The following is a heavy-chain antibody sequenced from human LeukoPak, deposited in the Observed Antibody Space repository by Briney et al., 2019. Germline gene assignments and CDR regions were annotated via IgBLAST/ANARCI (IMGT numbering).Heavy chain of an antibody. CDR1: GGHLCDYY. Sequence: PSEAPSLPRNVFGGHLCDYYWSWIRQPPGKGPEWNGYSYSSAITNYNSSVKARVSISVDTSKNQFSLKLSSVSAADTDVYYCARGDGPSGNWFDPWGQGTLVTVSS. CDR2: SYSSAIT. CDR3: ARGDGPSGNWFDP. J-gene: IGHJ5*02. V-gene: IGHV4-59*01. D-gene: IGHD4/OR15-4a*01.